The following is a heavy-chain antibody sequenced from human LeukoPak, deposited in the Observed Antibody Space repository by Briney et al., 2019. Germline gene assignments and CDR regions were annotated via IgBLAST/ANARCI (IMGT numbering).Heavy chain of an antibody. J-gene: IGHJ4*02. Sequence: ASVKVSCKASGGTFSSYAISWVRQAPGQGLEWMGGIIPIFGTANYAQKFQGRVTITADESTSTAYMGLSSLRSEDTAVYYCARGWSSQVVVWDYWGQGTLVTVSS. CDR1: GGTFSSYA. CDR2: IIPIFGTA. CDR3: ARGWSSQVVVWDY. V-gene: IGHV1-69*13. D-gene: IGHD3-16*01.